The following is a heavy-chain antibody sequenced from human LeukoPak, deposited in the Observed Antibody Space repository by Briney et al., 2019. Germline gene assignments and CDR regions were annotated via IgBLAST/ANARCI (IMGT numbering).Heavy chain of an antibody. J-gene: IGHJ4*02. CDR1: GFTFSDCY. V-gene: IGHV3-11*04. CDR3: ARDCGGHCYSGFDY. Sequence: GGSLRLSCAASGFTFSDCYMAWICQAPGKGLEYISHISASGSTIHYGDSVKGRFTIFRDDARNSVYLQMTSLRAEDTATYFCARDCGGHCYSGFDYWGQGALVTVSS. CDR2: ISASGSTI. D-gene: IGHD2-21*02.